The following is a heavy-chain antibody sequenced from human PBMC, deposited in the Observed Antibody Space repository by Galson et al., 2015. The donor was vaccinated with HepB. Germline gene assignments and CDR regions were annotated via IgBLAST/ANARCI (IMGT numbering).Heavy chain of an antibody. CDR1: GGSITSGDYF. Sequence: TLSLTCTVSGGSITSGDYFWTWIRQPPGKGLEWIGYIYYSGVSYYNPSLKRRLAMSVDTSKNQFSLQLRSVTAADTAIYYCARGPAAGSWADCWGQGALVTVSS. D-gene: IGHD6-13*01. V-gene: IGHV4-30-4*01. CDR2: IYYSGVS. CDR3: ARGPAAGSWADC. J-gene: IGHJ4*02.